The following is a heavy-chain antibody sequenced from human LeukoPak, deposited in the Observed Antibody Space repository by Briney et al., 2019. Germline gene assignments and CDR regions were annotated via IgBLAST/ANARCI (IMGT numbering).Heavy chain of an antibody. J-gene: IGHJ2*01. V-gene: IGHV4-61*01. CDR1: GGSVSSGSSY. CDR3: ANRGSIADWYFDL. D-gene: IGHD6-6*01. Sequence: SETLSLTCTVPGGSVSSGSSYWTWIRQSPGKGLESIGYIYYSGSTNYNPSLKSRVTISVDRSKNQFSLKLSSVTAADTAVYYCANRGSIADWYFDLWGRGTLVTVSS. CDR2: IYYSGST.